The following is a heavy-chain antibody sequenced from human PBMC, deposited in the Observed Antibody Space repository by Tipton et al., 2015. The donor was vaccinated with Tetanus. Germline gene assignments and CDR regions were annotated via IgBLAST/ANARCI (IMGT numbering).Heavy chain of an antibody. J-gene: IGHJ5*02. V-gene: IGHV5-51*01. D-gene: IGHD3-10*01. CDR3: ARLPKHYSASGST. CDR2: IYPGDSDA. Sequence: VQLVQSGAEVKKPGESLKISCKVSGHNSRSYWVSWVRQMPGKGLEWMGIIYPGDSDATYNPSFQGQVTISADKSISTAYLQWTSLKPSDTAIYFCARLPKHYSASGSTWGQGTLVTVSS. CDR1: GHNSRSYW.